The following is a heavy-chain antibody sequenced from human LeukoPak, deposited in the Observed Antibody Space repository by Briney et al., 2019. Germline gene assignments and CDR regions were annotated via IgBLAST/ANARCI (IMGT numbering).Heavy chain of an antibody. V-gene: IGHV3-21*01. CDR3: VRDYENLTGSKTRFHY. D-gene: IGHD3-9*01. CDR1: GFTFSSYS. CDR2: ISSSSYI. J-gene: IGHJ4*02. Sequence: GGSLRLSCAASGFTFSSYSMNWVRQAPGKGLEWVSSISSSSYIYYANSVKGRFTISRDNAKNSLYLQMNSLRAEDTAVYYCVRDYENLTGSKTRFHYWGQGTLVTVSS.